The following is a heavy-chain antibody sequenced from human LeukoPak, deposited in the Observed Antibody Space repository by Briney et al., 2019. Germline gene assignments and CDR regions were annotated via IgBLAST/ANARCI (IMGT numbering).Heavy chain of an antibody. CDR1: EFTFSSYA. Sequence: GGSLRLSCAASEFTFSSYAMSWVRQAPGKGLEWVSAISGSGGSTYYADSVKGRFTISRDNSKNTLYLQMDSLRAEDTAVYYCAKDPRTGTTFSATAAFDIWGQGTMVTVSS. J-gene: IGHJ3*02. D-gene: IGHD1-7*01. CDR3: AKDPRTGTTFSATAAFDI. CDR2: ISGSGGST. V-gene: IGHV3-23*01.